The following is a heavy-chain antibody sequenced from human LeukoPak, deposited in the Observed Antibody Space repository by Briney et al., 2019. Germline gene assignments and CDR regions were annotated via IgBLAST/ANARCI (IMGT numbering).Heavy chain of an antibody. CDR2: IVVGSGNT. CDR1: GYTFTGYY. CDR3: AAQIYVTYYDFWSGYHPYGMDV. Sequence: ASVKVSCKASGYTFTGYYMHWVRQAPGQRLEWIGWIVVGSGNTNYAQKFQERVTITRDMSTSTAYMELSSLRSEDTAVYYCAAQIYVTYYDFWSGYHPYGMDVWGQGTTVTVSS. D-gene: IGHD3-3*01. V-gene: IGHV1-58*02. J-gene: IGHJ6*02.